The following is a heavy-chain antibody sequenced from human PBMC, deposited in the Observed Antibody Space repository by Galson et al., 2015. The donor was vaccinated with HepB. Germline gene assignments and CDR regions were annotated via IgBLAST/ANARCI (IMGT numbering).Heavy chain of an antibody. CDR3: ARLEKDVVGAPGHDAFDI. CDR2: IYYSGST. Sequence: QVQLQESGPGLVKPSETLSLTCTVSGGAISSYYWSWIRQPPGKGLEWIGYIYYSGSTNYNPSLKSRVTISVDTSKNQFSLKLSSVTAADTAVYYCARLEKDVVGAPGHDAFDIWGQGTMVTVSS. V-gene: IGHV4-59*08. J-gene: IGHJ3*02. CDR1: GGAISSYY. D-gene: IGHD1-26*01.